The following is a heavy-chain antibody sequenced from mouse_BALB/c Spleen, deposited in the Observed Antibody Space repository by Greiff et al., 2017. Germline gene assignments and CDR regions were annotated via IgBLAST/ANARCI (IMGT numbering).Heavy chain of an antibody. CDR2: ISSGSSTI. J-gene: IGHJ4*01. Sequence: EVQLVESGGGLVQPGGSRKLSCAASGFTFSSFGMHWVRQAPEKGLEWVAYISSGSSTIYYADTVKGRFTISRDNPKNTLFLQMTSLRSEDTAMYYCARSQFITTVVATKFPYYYAMDYWGQGTSVTVAS. CDR1: GFTFSSFG. CDR3: ARSQFITTVVATKFPYYYAMDY. D-gene: IGHD1-1*01. V-gene: IGHV5-17*02.